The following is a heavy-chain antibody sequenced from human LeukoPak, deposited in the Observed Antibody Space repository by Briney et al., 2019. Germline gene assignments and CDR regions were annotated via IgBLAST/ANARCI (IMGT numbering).Heavy chain of an antibody. CDR3: ATPGSGSYYSYYYYMDV. CDR1: GYTLTELS. CDR2: FDPEDGET. V-gene: IGHV1-24*01. J-gene: IGHJ6*03. D-gene: IGHD1-26*01. Sequence: ASVKVSYKVTGYTLTELSMHRVRQAPGRGLEWMGGFDPEDGETIYAQKFQGRVTITADKSTSTAYMELSSLRSEDTAVYYCATPGSGSYYSYYYYMDVWGKGTTVTVSS.